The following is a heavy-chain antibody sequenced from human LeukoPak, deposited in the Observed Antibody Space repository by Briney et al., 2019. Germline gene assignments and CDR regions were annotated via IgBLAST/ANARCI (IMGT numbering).Heavy chain of an antibody. J-gene: IGHJ4*02. V-gene: IGHV1-69*04. CDR1: GGTFSSYA. Sequence: GSSVKVSCKASGGTFSSYAISWVRQAPGQGLEWMGRIIPILGIANYAQKFQGRVTITADKSTSTAYMELSSLRSEDTAVYYCARDQGDGYNLYYFDYWGQGTLVTVSS. CDR3: ARDQGDGYNLYYFDY. D-gene: IGHD5-24*01. CDR2: IIPILGIA.